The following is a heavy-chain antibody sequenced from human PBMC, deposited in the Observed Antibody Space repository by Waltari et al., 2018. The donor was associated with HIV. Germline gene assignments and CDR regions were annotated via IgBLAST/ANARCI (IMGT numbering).Heavy chain of an antibody. Sequence: QVQLVQSGAEVKKPGASVKVSCKASGYTFTTYYLHWVRQAPGQGLEWIGVINTSAGSSVYTRKFQGRVTMTMDTSTTTVYMEVSSLTSEDTAVYYCARFSSPSLDYWGQGTLVTVSS. CDR1: GYTFTTYY. CDR3: ARFSSPSLDY. V-gene: IGHV1-46*01. CDR2: INTSAGSS. D-gene: IGHD6-6*01. J-gene: IGHJ4*02.